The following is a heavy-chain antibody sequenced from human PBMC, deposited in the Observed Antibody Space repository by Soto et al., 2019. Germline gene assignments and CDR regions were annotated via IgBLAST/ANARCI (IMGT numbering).Heavy chain of an antibody. CDR1: GFTFSSYA. D-gene: IGHD6-6*01. CDR2: ISYDGSNK. J-gene: IGHJ5*02. CDR3: AGSSSGDWFEP. Sequence: QVQLVESGGGVVQPGRSLRLSCAASGFTFSSYAMHWVRQAPGKGLEWVAVISYDGSNKYYAYSVKGRFTISRDNSKNTLYLQMNSLRAEDTAVYYCAGSSSGDWFEPWGQGTLVTVSS. V-gene: IGHV3-30-3*01.